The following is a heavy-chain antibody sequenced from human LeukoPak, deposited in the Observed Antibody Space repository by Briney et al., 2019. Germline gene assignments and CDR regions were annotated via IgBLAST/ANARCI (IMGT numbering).Heavy chain of an antibody. CDR1: GYSISSGYY. D-gene: IGHD6-13*01. J-gene: IGHJ4*02. CDR3: ARHPIAAAGFDY. Sequence: SETLSPTCTVSGYSISSGYYWGWIRQPPGKGLEWIGSIYHSGSTYYNPSLKSRVTISVDTSKNQFSLKLSSVTAADTAVYYCARHPIAAAGFDYWGQGTLVTVSS. CDR2: IYHSGST. V-gene: IGHV4-38-2*02.